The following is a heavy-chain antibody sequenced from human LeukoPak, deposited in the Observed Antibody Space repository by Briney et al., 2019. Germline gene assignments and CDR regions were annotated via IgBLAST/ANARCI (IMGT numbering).Heavy chain of an antibody. D-gene: IGHD2-15*01. CDR2: ISAGGGST. Sequence: GGSLRLSCAVSGLTFSDYSMTWVRQAPGKGLFWVSGISAGGGSTYYADSVKGRFTISRDNSRNTLYLQMNSLRAEDTAVYYCARVGVVAITGWFDPWGQGTLVTVSS. CDR1: GLTFSDYS. V-gene: IGHV3-23*01. CDR3: ARVGVVAITGWFDP. J-gene: IGHJ5*02.